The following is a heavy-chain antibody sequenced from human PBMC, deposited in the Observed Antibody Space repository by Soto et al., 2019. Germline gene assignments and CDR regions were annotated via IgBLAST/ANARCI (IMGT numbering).Heavy chain of an antibody. CDR1: GGTFSTSA. CDR3: ARDKDRQQLGGNYYYILDV. Sequence: QVQLMQSGAEVKKPGSSVKVSCKASGGTFSTSAISWVRQAPGEGLAWVGGIMPVFATPDYAQKFQGRVTISADESTTTAYLELTSQTTDDTAVYYCARDKDRQQLGGNYYYILDVWGQGTAITVSS. D-gene: IGHD3-3*02. CDR2: IMPVFATP. J-gene: IGHJ6*02. V-gene: IGHV1-69*12.